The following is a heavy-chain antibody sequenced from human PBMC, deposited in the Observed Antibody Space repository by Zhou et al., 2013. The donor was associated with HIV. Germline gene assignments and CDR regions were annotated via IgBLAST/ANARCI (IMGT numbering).Heavy chain of an antibody. CDR2: IIPILGTA. CDR3: ARQLNYYDSSALDNSFDY. CDR1: GYIFVNYG. Sequence: QVQLVQSGAEVKKPGASVKVSCKGSGYIFVNYGIEWVRQAPGQGLEWMGWIIPILGTANYAQKFQGRVTITTDESTSTAYMELSSLRSEDTAVYYCARQLNYYDSSALDNSFDYWGQGTLVTVSS. J-gene: IGHJ4*02. V-gene: IGHV1-69*01. D-gene: IGHD3-22*01.